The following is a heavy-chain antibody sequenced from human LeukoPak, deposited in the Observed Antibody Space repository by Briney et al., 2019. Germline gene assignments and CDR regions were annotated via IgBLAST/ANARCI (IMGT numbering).Heavy chain of an antibody. J-gene: IGHJ4*02. CDR1: GGSISSYY. V-gene: IGHV4-59*08. CDR2: IYYSGST. CDR3: ARLPELLNDPFDY. D-gene: IGHD1-7*01. Sequence: SSETLSLTCTVSGGSISSYYWSWIRQPPGKGLEWIGYIYYSGSTNYNPSLKSRVTISVDTSKNQFSLKVTSVTAADTSVYYCARLPELLNDPFDYWGQGTLVTVSS.